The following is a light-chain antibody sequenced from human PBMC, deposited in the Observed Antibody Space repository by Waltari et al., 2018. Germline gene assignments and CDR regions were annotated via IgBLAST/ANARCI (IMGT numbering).Light chain of an antibody. J-gene: IGLJ2*01. V-gene: IGLV2-23*01. CDR2: EAT. CDR1: NNDIGTYNF. Sequence: QSALTQPASLSGSPGQSITISCAGTNNDIGTYNFVSWFQQFPGQAPKLIVSEATKRPSGVSYRCSGSKSGNTASLTISGLQAEDEADYYCCSYAGGSRVIFGGGTKLTVL. CDR3: CSYAGGSRVI.